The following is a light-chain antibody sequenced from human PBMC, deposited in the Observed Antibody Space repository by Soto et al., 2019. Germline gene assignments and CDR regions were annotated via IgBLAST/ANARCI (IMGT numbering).Light chain of an antibody. Sequence: QSALTQPASVSGSPGQSITISCTGTSSDVGGYNYVSWYQQHPGKAPKLMIYEVSTRPSGVSNRFSGSKSGNTASLTISGLQGEDEADYYCSSYTSTLYVFGTGTKVTVL. CDR1: SSDVGGYNY. CDR2: EVS. J-gene: IGLJ1*01. V-gene: IGLV2-14*01. CDR3: SSYTSTLYV.